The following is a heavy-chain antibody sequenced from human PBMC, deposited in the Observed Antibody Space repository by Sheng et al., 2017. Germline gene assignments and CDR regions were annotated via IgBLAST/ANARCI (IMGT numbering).Heavy chain of an antibody. CDR1: GYSISSGYY. J-gene: IGHJ3*02. Sequence: QVQLQESGPGLVKPSETLSLTCAVSGYSISSGYYWGWIRQPPGKGLEWIGSIYHSGSTYYNPSLKSRVTISVDTSKNQFSLKLSSVTAADTAVYYCARVAYGGRGPPGAFDIWGQGDQWSPSLQ. CDR2: IYHSGST. V-gene: IGHV4-38-2*01. CDR3: ARVAYGGRGPPGAFDI. D-gene: IGHD4-17*01.